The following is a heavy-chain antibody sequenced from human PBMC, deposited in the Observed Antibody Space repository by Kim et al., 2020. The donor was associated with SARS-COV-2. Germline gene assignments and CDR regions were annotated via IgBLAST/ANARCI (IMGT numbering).Heavy chain of an antibody. V-gene: IGHV3-23*01. CDR3: AKAVDTAMVYYFDY. CDR2: ISGSGGST. CDR1: GFTFSSYA. D-gene: IGHD5-18*01. Sequence: GGSLRLSCAASGFTFSSYAMSWVRQAPGKGLEWVSAISGSGGSTYYADSAKGRVTISRDNSKNTLYLQMNSLRAEDTAVYYCAKAVDTAMVYYFDYWGQGTLVTVSS. J-gene: IGHJ4*02.